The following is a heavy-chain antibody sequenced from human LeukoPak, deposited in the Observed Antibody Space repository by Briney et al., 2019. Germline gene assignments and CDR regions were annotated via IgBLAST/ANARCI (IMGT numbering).Heavy chain of an antibody. V-gene: IGHV4-59*01. Sequence: SETLSLTCTVSGGSISSYYWSWIRQPPGKGLEWIGYIYYSGSTNYNPSLKSRVTISVDTSKNQFSLKLSSVTAADTAVYYCARVRLAAAVHYAFDIWGQGTLVTVSS. D-gene: IGHD6-13*01. CDR2: IYYSGST. CDR1: GGSISSYY. J-gene: IGHJ3*02. CDR3: ARVRLAAAVHYAFDI.